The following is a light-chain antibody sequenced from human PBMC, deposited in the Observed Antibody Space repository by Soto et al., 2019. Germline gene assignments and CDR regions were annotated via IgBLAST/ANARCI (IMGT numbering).Light chain of an antibody. CDR3: CSYAGRYTYV. Sequence: QSVLTQPRSVSGSPGQSVSISCTGTSSDVGGYTYVSWYQQHQGKAPKVMIYDVSKRPSGVPDRFSGSKSGNTASLTISGLQSEDEADYYCCSYAGRYTYVFGTGTKVTVL. CDR1: SSDVGGYTY. J-gene: IGLJ1*01. V-gene: IGLV2-11*01. CDR2: DVS.